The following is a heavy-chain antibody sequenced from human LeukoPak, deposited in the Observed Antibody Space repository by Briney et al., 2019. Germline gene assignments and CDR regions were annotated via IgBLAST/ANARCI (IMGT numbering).Heavy chain of an antibody. CDR3: TTDQEVSSSWSYYYYYYMDV. Sequence: GGSLRLSCAASGFSFSDSWMDWVRQAPGKGLEWVGRIKSKTDGGTTDYAAPVKGRFTISRDDSKNTLYLQMNSLKTEDTAVYYCTTDQEVSSSWSYYYYYYMDVWGKGTTVTVSS. V-gene: IGHV3-15*01. CDR2: IKSKTDGGTT. J-gene: IGHJ6*03. CDR1: GFSFSDSW. D-gene: IGHD6-13*01.